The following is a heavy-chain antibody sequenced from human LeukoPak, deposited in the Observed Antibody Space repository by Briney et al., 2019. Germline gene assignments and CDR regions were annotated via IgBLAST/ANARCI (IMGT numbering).Heavy chain of an antibody. D-gene: IGHD3-9*01. CDR1: GYTFTTYD. CDR3: ARGASGYFDWLTAVNYMDV. J-gene: IGHJ6*03. Sequence: ASVKVSCKASGYTFTTYDINWVRQAPGQGLEWMGWMNPNSGNTGYAQKFQGRVTMTRNTSISTAYMELSSLRSEDTAVYYCARGASGYFDWLTAVNYMDVWGKGTTVTISS. V-gene: IGHV1-8*02. CDR2: MNPNSGNT.